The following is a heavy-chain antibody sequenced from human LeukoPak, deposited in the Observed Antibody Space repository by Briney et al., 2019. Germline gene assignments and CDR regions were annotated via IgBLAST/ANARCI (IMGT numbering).Heavy chain of an antibody. CDR1: DGSISPYY. J-gene: IGHJ4*02. CDR2: IFYSGTT. Sequence: SETLSLTCTVSDGSISPYYWSWIRQPPGKGLEWTGYIFYSGTTKYNPSLQSRVTISLDTSKKQFSLKLSSVTAADTAVYYCARGGYYYLDQWGQGTLVTVSS. D-gene: IGHD2-21*01. CDR3: ARGGYYYLDQ. V-gene: IGHV4-59*01.